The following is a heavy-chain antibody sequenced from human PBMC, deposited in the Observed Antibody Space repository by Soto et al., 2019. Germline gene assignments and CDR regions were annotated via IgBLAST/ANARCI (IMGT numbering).Heavy chain of an antibody. J-gene: IGHJ1*01. CDR2: IYYSGST. D-gene: IGHD1-26*01. CDR3: ARVPVGAASGAFQH. CDR1: GGSTSSYY. V-gene: IGHV4-59*01. Sequence: SETLSLTCTVSGGSTSSYYWSWIRQPPGKGLEWIGYIYYSGSTNYNPSLKSRVTISVDTSKNQFSLKLSSVTAADTAVYYCARVPVGAASGAFQHWGQGTLVTVSS.